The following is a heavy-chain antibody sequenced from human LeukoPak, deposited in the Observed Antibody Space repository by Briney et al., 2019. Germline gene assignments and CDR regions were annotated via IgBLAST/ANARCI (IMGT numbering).Heavy chain of an antibody. V-gene: IGHV1-8*01. J-gene: IGHJ4*02. D-gene: IGHD6-19*01. CDR1: GYTFTSCD. Sequence: GASVKVSCKASGYTFTSCDINWVRQATAQGLEWMGWMNPNRGNTGYGQSFQGRITMTRDISIGTAYMELSNLTSEDTAIYYCTRGFSGRRDNWGQGTLVTVSA. CDR2: MNPNRGNT. CDR3: TRGFSGRRDN.